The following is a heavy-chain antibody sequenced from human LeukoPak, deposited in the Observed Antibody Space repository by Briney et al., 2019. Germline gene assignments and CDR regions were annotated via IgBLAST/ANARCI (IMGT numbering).Heavy chain of an antibody. J-gene: IGHJ4*02. CDR1: GFIFSTYS. V-gene: IGHV3-48*01. Sequence: PGGSLRLSCTASGFIFSTYSMNWVRQAPGKGLEWVSHINREIGTIYYADSVKGRFTISRNNAKNSLYLQMNSLGTEDTAFYYCAKMGYFGSGSYYPGEFYFDYWGQGTLVTVSS. D-gene: IGHD3-10*01. CDR3: AKMGYFGSGSYYPGEFYFDY. CDR2: INREIGTI.